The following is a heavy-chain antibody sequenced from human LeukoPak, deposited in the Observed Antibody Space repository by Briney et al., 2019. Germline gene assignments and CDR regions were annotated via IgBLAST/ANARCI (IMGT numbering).Heavy chain of an antibody. J-gene: IGHJ4*02. D-gene: IGHD3-22*01. Sequence: KPGGSLRLSCAASGFTFSDYYMSWIRQAPGKGLEWVSYISSSGSTIYYADSVKGRFTISRDNAKNSLYLQMNSLRAEDAAVYYCARPYYYDSSGYFVYWGQGTLVTVSS. CDR2: ISSSGSTI. CDR3: ARPYYYDSSGYFVY. CDR1: GFTFSDYY. V-gene: IGHV3-11*01.